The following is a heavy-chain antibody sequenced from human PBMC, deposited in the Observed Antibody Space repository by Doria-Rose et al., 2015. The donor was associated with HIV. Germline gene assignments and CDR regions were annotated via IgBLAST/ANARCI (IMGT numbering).Heavy chain of an antibody. V-gene: IGHV4-59*01. CDR1: GDPISNYY. J-gene: IGHJ6*02. CDR2: IYYTGST. Sequence: QVQLQESGPGLVKPSETLSLTCTVSGDPISNYYWTWIRQPPGKELEYIGWIYYTGSTNYNPSLKSRVTISVDSSKKQFSLDLTSVTAADTAVYYCARFIALRWGLDVWGQGITVTVSS. D-gene: IGHD6-13*01. CDR3: ARFIALRWGLDV.